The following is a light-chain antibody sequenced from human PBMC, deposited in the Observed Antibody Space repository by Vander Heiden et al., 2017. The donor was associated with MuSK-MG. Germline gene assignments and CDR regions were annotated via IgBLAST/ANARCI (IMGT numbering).Light chain of an antibody. V-gene: IGKV1-5*03. CDR2: KAS. CDR3: QRHHSYSLWT. J-gene: IGKJ2*02. Sequence: DIQMTQSPSTLSASVGDRVTITCRASQGISTWLAWYQQKPGQAPKLLIYKASTLERGVPSRFSGSGYGTGFSLTIISRQPDDDAPYYCQRHHSYSLWTFGQGTKLEIK. CDR1: QGISTW.